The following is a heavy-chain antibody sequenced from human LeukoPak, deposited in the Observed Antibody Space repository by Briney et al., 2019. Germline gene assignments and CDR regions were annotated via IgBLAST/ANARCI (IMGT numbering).Heavy chain of an antibody. CDR1: GFTVSGNY. Sequence: GGSLRLSCAASGFTVSGNYISWLRQAPGKGLEWVSVVYSGVSTYYAGSVKGRFTISRDSSKNTLYLQMDSLRAEDTAVYYCARLRETTVTRDDSYYYIDVWGKGTTVTVSS. D-gene: IGHD4-17*01. CDR2: VYSGVST. J-gene: IGHJ6*03. CDR3: ARLRETTVTRDDSYYYIDV. V-gene: IGHV3-53*01.